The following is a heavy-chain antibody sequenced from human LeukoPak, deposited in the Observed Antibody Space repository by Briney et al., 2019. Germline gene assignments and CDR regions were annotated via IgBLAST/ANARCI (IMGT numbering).Heavy chain of an antibody. CDR2: INPSGGST. CDR3: ARGEYYYGSGSYLPVSY. J-gene: IGHJ4*02. V-gene: IGHV1-46*01. D-gene: IGHD3-10*01. CDR1: GYTFTSYY. Sequence: ASVKVSCKASGYTFTSYYMHWVRQAPGQGLEWMGIINPSGGSTSYAQKFQSRVTMTRDMSTSTVYMELSSLRSEDTAVYYCARGEYYYGSGSYLPVSYWGQGTLVTVSS.